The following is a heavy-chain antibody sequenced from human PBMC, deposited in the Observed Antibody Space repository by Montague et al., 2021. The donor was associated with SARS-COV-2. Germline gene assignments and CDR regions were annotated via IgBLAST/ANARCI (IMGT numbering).Heavy chain of an antibody. D-gene: IGHD2-8*01. CDR2: IWHGGST. CDR1: GYSITHAYY. CDR3: ARTSQYCTPTNCYLPNAMDV. Sequence: SETLSLTCTVSGYSITHAYYWGWIRQPPGKGLEWIGNIWHGGSTYYNPSLKSRVTISVDTSNNQFSLKLTSVTAADTAVYYCARTSQYCTPTNCYLPNAMDVWGQGTGHRLL. V-gene: IGHV4-38-2*02. J-gene: IGHJ6*02.